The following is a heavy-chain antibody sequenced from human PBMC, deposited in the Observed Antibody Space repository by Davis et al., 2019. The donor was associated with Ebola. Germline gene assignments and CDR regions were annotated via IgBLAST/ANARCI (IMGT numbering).Heavy chain of an antibody. D-gene: IGHD3-10*01. CDR1: GLTFDDYA. Sequence: PGGSLRLSCATSGLTFDDYAMHWFRQAPGKGLEWVSGITLNSGTTAYADSVKGRFTISRDNAKDSLYLQMNSLRTEDTAFYYCEKDFYGSGSYIDAWGQGTLVAVSS. CDR3: EKDFYGSGSYIDA. J-gene: IGHJ5*02. V-gene: IGHV3-9*01. CDR2: ITLNSGTT.